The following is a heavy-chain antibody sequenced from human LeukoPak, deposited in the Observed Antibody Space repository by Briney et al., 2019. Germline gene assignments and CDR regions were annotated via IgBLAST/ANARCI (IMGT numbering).Heavy chain of an antibody. J-gene: IGHJ4*02. D-gene: IGHD6-19*01. V-gene: IGHV3-23*01. Sequence: GGSLRLSCAASGFTFSSYSMSSVRQAPGKGLEWVSAISGSGGSTYYADSVKGRFTISRDNSKNTLYLQMNSLRAEDTAVYYCAKDIGSGWYFDYWGQGTLVTVSS. CDR3: AKDIGSGWYFDY. CDR1: GFTFSSYS. CDR2: ISGSGGST.